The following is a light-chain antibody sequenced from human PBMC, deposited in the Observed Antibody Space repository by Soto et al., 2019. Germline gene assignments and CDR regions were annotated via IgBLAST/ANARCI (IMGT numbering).Light chain of an antibody. CDR2: GAS. CDR3: QQYGSSGYT. V-gene: IGKV3-20*01. Sequence: EIVLTQSPGTLSLSPGERATLSCRASQSVSSSYLTWYQQKPGQAPRLLIYGASSRATGIPDRFSGSGSGXDXTLTISRLEPEDFXVYYCQQYGSSGYTFGQGTKLEIK. CDR1: QSVSSSY. J-gene: IGKJ2*01.